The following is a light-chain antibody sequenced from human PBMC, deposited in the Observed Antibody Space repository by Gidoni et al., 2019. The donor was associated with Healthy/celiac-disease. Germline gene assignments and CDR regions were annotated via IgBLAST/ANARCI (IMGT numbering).Light chain of an antibody. Sequence: DIQMTQSPSTLSASVGDRVTFTGRASQSISSWLAWYQQKPGKAPKLLIYKASSLESGVPSRCSGSGSGKEFTLTISSLQPDDFATYYCKQYNSYPFFGGGTKVEIK. CDR3: KQYNSYPF. V-gene: IGKV1-5*03. CDR2: KAS. J-gene: IGKJ4*01. CDR1: QSISSW.